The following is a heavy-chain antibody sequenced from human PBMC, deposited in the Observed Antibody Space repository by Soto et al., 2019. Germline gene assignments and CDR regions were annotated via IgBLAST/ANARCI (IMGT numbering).Heavy chain of an antibody. CDR3: VTDERNNWYSGHFRH. Sequence: EVQLVVSGGGLVQPGRSLRLSCAASGFTFDDYAMHWVRQVPGKGLEWVSGINWNSGSIGHADSVQGRFAISRDNANNSLHLQMNSLGAEDTAFYYCVTDERNNWYSGHFRHWGPGTGVTVCS. J-gene: IGHJ1*01. CDR2: INWNSGSI. D-gene: IGHD1-1*01. V-gene: IGHV3-9*01. CDR1: GFTFDDYA.